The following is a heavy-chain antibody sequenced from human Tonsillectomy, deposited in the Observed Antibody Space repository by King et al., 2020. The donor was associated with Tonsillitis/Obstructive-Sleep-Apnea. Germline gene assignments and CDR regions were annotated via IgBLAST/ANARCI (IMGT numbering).Heavy chain of an antibody. Sequence: VQLVESGGGLVKPGGSLRLSCAASGFIFSSYSMNWVRQAPGKGLEWVSSISSSRSYIYYADSVKGRFTISRDNAKNSLYLKMNSLRAEDTAVYYCARDSRVFDAFDIWGQGRMVTVSS. D-gene: IGHD3-10*01. V-gene: IGHV3-21*01. J-gene: IGHJ3*02. CDR3: ARDSRVFDAFDI. CDR1: GFIFSSYS. CDR2: ISSSRSYI.